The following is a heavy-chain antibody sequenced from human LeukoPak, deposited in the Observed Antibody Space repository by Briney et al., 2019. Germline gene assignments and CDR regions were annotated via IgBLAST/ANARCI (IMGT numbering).Heavy chain of an antibody. J-gene: IGHJ4*02. V-gene: IGHV3-23*01. D-gene: IGHD3-9*01. Sequence: QPGASLRLPCAASGFTFSNYAMSWVRQAPGKGLEWVSAITGSGGGTYYADSVKGRFTISRDNSKNTLYLQMNSLRAEDTAVYYCAKWGDYDVLTGYYDPDYWGQGTLVTVSS. CDR1: GFTFSNYA. CDR3: AKWGDYDVLTGYYDPDY. CDR2: ITGSGGGT.